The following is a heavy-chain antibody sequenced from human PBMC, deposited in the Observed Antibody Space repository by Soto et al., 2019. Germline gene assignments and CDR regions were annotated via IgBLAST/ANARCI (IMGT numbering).Heavy chain of an antibody. J-gene: IGHJ4*02. Sequence: GGSLRLSCAASGFTFTSYAISWVRQAPGKGLEWVSGISGSGGSTYYADSVKGRFTISRDNSKNTLYLQMNSLRAEDTAVYYCAKDKYYDTRASFDYWGQGTLVTVSS. D-gene: IGHD3-22*01. V-gene: IGHV3-23*01. CDR3: AKDKYYDTRASFDY. CDR1: GFTFTSYA. CDR2: ISGSGGST.